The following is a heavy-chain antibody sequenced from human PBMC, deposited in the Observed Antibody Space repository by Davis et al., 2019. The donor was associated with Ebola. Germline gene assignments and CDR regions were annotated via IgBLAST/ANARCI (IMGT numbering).Heavy chain of an antibody. V-gene: IGHV4-34*01. Sequence: PGGPLRPPCAVPGFTFRNHAMAGVRQAPGKGLEWIGEITHSGSTNYKPSLKSRVTISVDTSKNQFSLGLRSVTAADTAIYYCARLKWRKAYYVAPDVWGRGTTVTVSS. J-gene: IGHJ6*04. CDR2: ITHSGST. CDR3: ARLKWRKAYYVAPDV. CDR1: GFTFRNHA. D-gene: IGHD3-10*02.